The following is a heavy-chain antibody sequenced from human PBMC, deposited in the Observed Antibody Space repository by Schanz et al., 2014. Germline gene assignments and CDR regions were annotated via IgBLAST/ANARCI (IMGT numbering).Heavy chain of an antibody. V-gene: IGHV1-3*01. Sequence: QVHLVQSGAEVKKPGASVKVSCKASGYSFISHAIHWVRQAPGQRLEWMGWINAGTGNTEYSQKFQGRVTITRDTLASTAYMEVSSLRSEDTAVYYCARSGSSNWYFFDYWGQGTLVTVSS. J-gene: IGHJ4*02. D-gene: IGHD6-13*01. CDR1: GYSFISHA. CDR2: INAGTGNT. CDR3: ARSGSSNWYFFDY.